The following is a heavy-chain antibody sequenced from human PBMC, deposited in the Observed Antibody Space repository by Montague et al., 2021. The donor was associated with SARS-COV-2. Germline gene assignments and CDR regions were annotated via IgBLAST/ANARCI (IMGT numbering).Heavy chain of an antibody. Sequence: SLRLSCAASGFTSSNIWMSWVRQAPGKGLEWVANIKPDESKKNYVDSVKGRFSISRDNAKNSLYLQMDNLRAEDTAIYYCAKNGGAHGLDVWGQGTSVSVSS. V-gene: IGHV3-7*01. CDR1: GFTSSNIW. CDR2: IKPDESKK. D-gene: IGHD4-23*01. J-gene: IGHJ6*02. CDR3: AKNGGAHGLDV.